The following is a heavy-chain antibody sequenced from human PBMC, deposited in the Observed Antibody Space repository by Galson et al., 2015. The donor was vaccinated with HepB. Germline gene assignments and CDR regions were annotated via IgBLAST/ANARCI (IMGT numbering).Heavy chain of an antibody. V-gene: IGHV6-1*01. CDR1: GDSVSSDSTS. CDR2: TSYRSKWDN. J-gene: IGHJ3*02. CDR3: ARETVVKRYDI. Sequence: CAISGDSVSSDSTSWNWIRQSPPRGLEWLGRTSYRSKWDNEYAESVKSRITISPDTSKNQFSLQLHSVTPEDTAVYYCARETVVKRYDIWGQGTMVTVSS. D-gene: IGHD4/OR15-4a*01.